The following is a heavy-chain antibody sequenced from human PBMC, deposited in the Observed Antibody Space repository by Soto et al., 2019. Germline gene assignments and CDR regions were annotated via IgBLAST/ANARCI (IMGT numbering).Heavy chain of an antibody. V-gene: IGHV1-18*01. CDR3: ARVKDLRYCSSTSCPRFDY. CDR2: ISAYNGNT. D-gene: IGHD2-2*01. CDR1: GYTFTSYG. Sequence: QVPLVQSGAEVKKPGASVKVSCKASGYTFTSYGISWVRQAPGQGLEWMGWISAYNGNTNYAQKLQGRVTMTTDTSTSTAYMELRSLRSDDTAVYYCARVKDLRYCSSTSCPRFDYWGQGTLVTVSS. J-gene: IGHJ4*02.